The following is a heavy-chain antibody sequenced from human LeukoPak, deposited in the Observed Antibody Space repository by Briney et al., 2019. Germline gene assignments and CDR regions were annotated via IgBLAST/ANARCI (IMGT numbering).Heavy chain of an antibody. CDR3: AKGSYSSSSGGTDY. Sequence: GRSLRLSCAASGFTFSSYGMDWVRQAPGKGLEWVAVIWYDGSNQFYADSVKGRFTISRENSQNTVYLHMNTLRGEDTAVYYCAKGSYSSSSGGTDYWGQGSLVTVSS. J-gene: IGHJ4*02. D-gene: IGHD6-6*01. CDR2: IWYDGSNQ. V-gene: IGHV3-33*06. CDR1: GFTFSSYG.